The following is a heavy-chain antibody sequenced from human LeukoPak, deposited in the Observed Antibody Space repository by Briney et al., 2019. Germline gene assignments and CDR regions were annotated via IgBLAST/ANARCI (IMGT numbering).Heavy chain of an antibody. J-gene: IGHJ5*02. D-gene: IGHD3-16*01. CDR2: ISYDGSNK. CDR1: GFTFSSYG. CDR3: ARDQAPRMTTFGGPRRWFDP. Sequence: GGSLRLSCAASGFTFSSYGMHWVRQAPGKGLEWVAVISYDGSNKYYADSVKGRFTISRDNSKNTLYLQMNSLRSDDTAVYYCARDQAPRMTTFGGPRRWFDPWGQGTLVTVSS. V-gene: IGHV3-30*03.